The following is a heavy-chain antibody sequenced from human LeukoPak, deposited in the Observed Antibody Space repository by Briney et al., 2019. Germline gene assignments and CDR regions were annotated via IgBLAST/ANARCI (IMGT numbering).Heavy chain of an antibody. Sequence: GESLKISCKGSGYSFTTYWIGCVRQMPGKGLECMGIIYPGDSDTRYSPSFQGQVTISVDKSISTAYLQWSSLKASDTAMYYCARARYCSGGSCYAEYWGQGTLVTVSS. CDR2: IYPGDSDT. D-gene: IGHD2-15*01. CDR1: GYSFTTYW. CDR3: ARARYCSGGSCYAEY. J-gene: IGHJ4*02. V-gene: IGHV5-51*01.